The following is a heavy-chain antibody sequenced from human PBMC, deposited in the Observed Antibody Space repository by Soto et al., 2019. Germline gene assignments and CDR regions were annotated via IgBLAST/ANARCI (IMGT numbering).Heavy chain of an antibody. V-gene: IGHV3-11*01. J-gene: IGHJ6*03. CDR2: ISSSGSTI. CDR3: ARLPREYSGYNYYYYMDV. D-gene: IGHD5-12*01. CDR1: GCTFSDYY. Sequence: GGSLRLSCAASGCTFSDYYMSWIRQAPGKGLEWVSYISSSGSTIYYADSVKGRFTISRDNAKNSLYLQMNSLRAEDTAVYYCARLPREYSGYNYYYYMDVWGKGTTVTVSS.